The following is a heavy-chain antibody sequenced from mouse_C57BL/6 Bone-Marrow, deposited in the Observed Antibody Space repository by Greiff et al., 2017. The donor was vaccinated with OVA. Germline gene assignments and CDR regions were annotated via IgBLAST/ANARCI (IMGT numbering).Heavy chain of an antibody. CDR1: GYTFTDYY. V-gene: IGHV1-26*01. CDR3: ASRYFDV. CDR2: INPNNGGT. Sequence: EVKLQESGPELVKPGASVQISCKASGYTFTDYYMNWVKQSHGKSLEWIGDINPNNGGTSYNQKFKGKATLTVDKSSSTAYMELRSLTSEDSAVYYCASRYFDVWGTGTTVTVSS. J-gene: IGHJ1*03.